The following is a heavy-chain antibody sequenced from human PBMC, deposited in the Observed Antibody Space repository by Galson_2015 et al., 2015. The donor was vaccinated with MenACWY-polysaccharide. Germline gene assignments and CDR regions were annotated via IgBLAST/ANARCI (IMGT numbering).Heavy chain of an antibody. J-gene: IGHJ4*02. CDR1: GFTFSSYA. D-gene: IGHD6-19*01. CDR2: ISDSGRNT. CDR3: ARGRVSGWYDW. Sequence: SLRLSCAASGFTFSSYAMSWVRQAPGKGLEWVSVISDSGRNTYYADSVKGRFTISRDNSKNTLYLQMSSLRGDDTAVYYCARGRVSGWYDWWCQGTLVTVSS. V-gene: IGHV3-23*01.